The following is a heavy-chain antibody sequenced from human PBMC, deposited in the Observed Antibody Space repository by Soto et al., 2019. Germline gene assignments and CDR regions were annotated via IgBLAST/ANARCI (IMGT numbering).Heavy chain of an antibody. Sequence: QVQLQLWGAGLLKPSETLSLTCAVYGGSFSGYYWSWIRQPPGKGLEWIGEINHSGSTNYNPSLKSRVTISVDTSKNQFSLKLSSVTAADTAVYYCARGQTYYDFWSGYYDRNWFDPWGQGTLVTVSS. CDR2: INHSGST. CDR1: GGSFSGYY. V-gene: IGHV4-34*01. CDR3: ARGQTYYDFWSGYYDRNWFDP. J-gene: IGHJ5*02. D-gene: IGHD3-3*01.